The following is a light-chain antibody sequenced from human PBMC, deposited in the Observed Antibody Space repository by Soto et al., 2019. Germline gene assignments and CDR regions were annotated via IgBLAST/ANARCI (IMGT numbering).Light chain of an antibody. CDR1: QSISSW. CDR2: KAS. Sequence: DIQMTQSPSTLSASVGDRVTITCRASQSISSWLAWYQQKPGKAPKLLIYKASSLESGVPSRFSGGGSGTDFTLTISSLQPEDVATYYCLQANSFPLTFGGGTRWIS. V-gene: IGKV1-5*03. CDR3: LQANSFPLT. J-gene: IGKJ4*01.